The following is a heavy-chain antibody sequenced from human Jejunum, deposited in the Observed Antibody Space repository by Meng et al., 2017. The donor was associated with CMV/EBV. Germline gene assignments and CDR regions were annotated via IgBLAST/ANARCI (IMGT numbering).Heavy chain of an antibody. CDR3: ANSGLRA. CDR2: ISSSDGRT. V-gene: IGHV3-23*01. D-gene: IGHD4-17*01. CDR1: TFTLNNYG. Sequence: RLSCAASTFTLNNYGMNWVRQAPGKGLEWVSGISSSDGRTYYADSVRGHFTISRDNSKNTLFLQMNSLRVEDTAVYYCANSGLRAWGQGTLVTVSS. J-gene: IGHJ4*02.